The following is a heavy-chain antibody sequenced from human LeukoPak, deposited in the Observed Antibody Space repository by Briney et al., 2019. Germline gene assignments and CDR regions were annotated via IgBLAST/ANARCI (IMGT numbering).Heavy chain of an antibody. V-gene: IGHV4-39*01. J-gene: IGHJ6*03. CDR3: ARRKYYYYMDV. CDR1: GGSISSSSYY. Sequence: SETLSLTCTVSGGSISSSSYYWGWIRQPPGKGLEWIGSIYYSGSTYYNPSLKSRVTISVDTSKNQFSLKLSSVTAADTAVYYCARRKYYYYMDVWGKGTTVTVSS. CDR2: IYYSGST.